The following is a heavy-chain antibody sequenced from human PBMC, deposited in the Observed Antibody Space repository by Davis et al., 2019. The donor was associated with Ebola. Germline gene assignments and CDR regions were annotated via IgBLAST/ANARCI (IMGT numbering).Heavy chain of an antibody. J-gene: IGHJ4*02. CDR2: LNPNSGNT. Sequence: AASVKVSCKTSGYTFTNYDINWVRQATGQGLEWMGWLNPNSGNTDSTHKFQGRLTMTKNISIGTAYMELSPLTSEDTAVYYCARRVYSRSGFDSWGQGTLVTVSS. CDR3: ARRVYSRSGFDS. CDR1: GYTFTNYD. D-gene: IGHD2-8*01. V-gene: IGHV1-8*01.